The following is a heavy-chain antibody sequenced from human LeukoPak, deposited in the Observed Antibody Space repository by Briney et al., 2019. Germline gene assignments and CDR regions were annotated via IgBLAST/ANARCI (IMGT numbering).Heavy chain of an antibody. Sequence: SETLSLTCAVYGGSFSGYYWSWIRQPPGKGLEWIGEINHSGSTNYNPSLKSRVTISVDTSKNQFSLKLSSVTAADTAVYYCARGQSDGYGDPRGYFDLWGRGTLVTVSS. J-gene: IGHJ2*01. CDR2: INHSGST. CDR3: ARGQSDGYGDPRGYFDL. D-gene: IGHD4-17*01. V-gene: IGHV4-34*01. CDR1: GGSFSGYY.